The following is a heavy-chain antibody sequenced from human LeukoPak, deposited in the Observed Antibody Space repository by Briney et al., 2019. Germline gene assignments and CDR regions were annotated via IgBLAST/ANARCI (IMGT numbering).Heavy chain of an antibody. V-gene: IGHV3-30-3*01. CDR1: GFTFSSYA. J-gene: IGHJ4*02. Sequence: GGSLRLSCAASGFTFSSYAMHWVRQAPGKGLEWVAVISYDGSNRYYADSVKGRFTISRDNSKNTLYLQMNSLRAEDTAVYYCARALGGYGDYWGQGTLVTVSS. CDR2: ISYDGSNR. D-gene: IGHD5-12*01. CDR3: ARALGGYGDY.